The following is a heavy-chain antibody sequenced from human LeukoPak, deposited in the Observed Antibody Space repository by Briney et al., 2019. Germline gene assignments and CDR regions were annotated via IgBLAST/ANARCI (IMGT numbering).Heavy chain of an antibody. Sequence: SETLSLTCTVSGGSIISYYWSWIRQPPGKGLEWIGYIYHNGDTYYSPSLKSRITLSVDTSKNQFSLRLTSVTAMDAAVYYCAKKVAGVGWFDPWGQGTLVTVSS. J-gene: IGHJ5*02. V-gene: IGHV4-59*04. D-gene: IGHD7-27*01. CDR1: GGSIISYY. CDR2: IYHNGDT. CDR3: AKKVAGVGWFDP.